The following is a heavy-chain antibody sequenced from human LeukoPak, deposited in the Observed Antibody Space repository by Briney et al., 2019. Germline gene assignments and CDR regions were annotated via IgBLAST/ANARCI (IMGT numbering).Heavy chain of an antibody. V-gene: IGHV4-34*01. CDR2: INHSGST. Sequence: SETLSLTCAVYGGSFSGYYWSWIRQPPGKGLEWIGEINHSGSTNYNPSLKSRVTISVDTSKNQFSLKLSSVTAADTAVYYCARGPERITIFGVVIKAPDWFDPWGQGTLVTVSS. J-gene: IGHJ5*02. CDR3: ARGPERITIFGVVIKAPDWFDP. D-gene: IGHD3-3*01. CDR1: GGSFSGYY.